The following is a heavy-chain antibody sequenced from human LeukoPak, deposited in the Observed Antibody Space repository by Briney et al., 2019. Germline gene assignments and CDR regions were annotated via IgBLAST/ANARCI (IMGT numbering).Heavy chain of an antibody. V-gene: IGHV4-59*01. CDR3: ARGWYCSGGSCYRYFDY. CDR2: IYYSGST. D-gene: IGHD2-15*01. J-gene: IGHJ4*02. Sequence: PSETLSLTCTVSGGSISSYYWSWIRQPPGKGLEWIGYIYYSGSTNYNPSLKSRVTISVDTSKNQFSLKLSSVTAADTAVYYCARGWYCSGGSCYRYFDYWGQGTLVTVSS. CDR1: GGSISSYY.